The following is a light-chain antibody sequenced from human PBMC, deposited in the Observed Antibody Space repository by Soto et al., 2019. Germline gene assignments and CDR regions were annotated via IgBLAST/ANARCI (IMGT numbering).Light chain of an antibody. V-gene: IGKV3-20*01. CDR1: QSVISSY. CDR3: QHHGRSPYA. J-gene: IGKJ2*01. CDR2: GAS. Sequence: EIVLTQSPGTLSLSPGERVTLSCRASQSVISSYLAWYQQRPGQAPRLLIYGASSRATGIPDRFSGSGSGTHFTLTISRLEPEDSAVYYCQHHGRSPYAFGQGTKLEIK.